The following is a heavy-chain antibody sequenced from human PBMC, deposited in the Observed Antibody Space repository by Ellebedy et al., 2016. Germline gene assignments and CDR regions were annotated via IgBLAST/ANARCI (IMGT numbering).Heavy chain of an antibody. V-gene: IGHV4-30-4*01. CDR1: GGSISSGDYY. CDR3: ARDPHYSI. J-gene: IGHJ3*02. D-gene: IGHD3-10*01. Sequence: LRLXXTVSGGSISSGDYYWSWIRQPPGKGLEWIGYIYYSGSTYYNPSLKSRVTISVDTSKNQFSLKLSSVTAADTAVYYCARDPHYSIWGQGTMVTVSS. CDR2: IYYSGST.